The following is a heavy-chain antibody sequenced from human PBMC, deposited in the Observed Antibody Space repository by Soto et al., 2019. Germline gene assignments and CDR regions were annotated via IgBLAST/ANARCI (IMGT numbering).Heavy chain of an antibody. CDR3: ARDSGYSSGWFQ. D-gene: IGHD6-19*01. CDR1: GFTFSSYA. V-gene: IGHV3-30-3*01. Sequence: PGGSLRLSCAASGFTFSSYAMHWVRQAPGKGLEWVAVISYDGSNKYYADSVKGRFTVSRDNSKNTLYLQMNSLRAEDTAVYYCARDSGYSSGWFQWGQGTLVTV. CDR2: ISYDGSNK. J-gene: IGHJ4*02.